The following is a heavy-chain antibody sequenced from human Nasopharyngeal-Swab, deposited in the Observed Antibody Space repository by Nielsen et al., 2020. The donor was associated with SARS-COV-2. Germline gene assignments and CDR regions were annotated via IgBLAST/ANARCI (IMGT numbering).Heavy chain of an antibody. CDR2: INHSGST. CDR3: ARGHPYCSGGSCYSYFDY. CDR1: GGSISSGGYS. D-gene: IGHD2-15*01. J-gene: IGHJ4*02. V-gene: IGHV4-34*01. Sequence: SETLSLTCAVSGGSISSGGYSWSWIRQPPGKGLEWIGEINHSGSTNYNPSLKSRVTISVDTSKKQFSLKLSSVTAADTAVYYCARGHPYCSGGSCYSYFDYWGQGTLVTVSS.